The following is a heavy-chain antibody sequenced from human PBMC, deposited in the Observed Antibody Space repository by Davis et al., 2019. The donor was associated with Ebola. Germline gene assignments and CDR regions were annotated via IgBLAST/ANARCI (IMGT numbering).Heavy chain of an antibody. CDR2: IYPGDSDT. Sequence: PGGSLRLSCKGSGYSFTSYWIGWVRQVPGKGLEWMGIIYPGDSDTRYSPSFQGQVTISADKSISTAYLQWSSLKASDTAMYYCARSNYYYYYGMDVWGQGTTVTVSS. J-gene: IGHJ6*02. V-gene: IGHV5-51*01. CDR1: GYSFTSYW. CDR3: ARSNYYYYYGMDV.